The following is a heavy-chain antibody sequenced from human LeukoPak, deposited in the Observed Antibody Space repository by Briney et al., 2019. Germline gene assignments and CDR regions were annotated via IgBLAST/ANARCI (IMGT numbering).Heavy chain of an antibody. CDR1: GFTFSSYS. CDR3: ARGDDYGGNSGTYFDY. Sequence: PGGSLRLSCAASGFTFSSYSMNWVRQAPGKGLEWVSSISSSSSYIYYADSVKGRFTISRDNAKNSLYLQMNSLRAEDTAVYYCARGDDYGGNSGTYFDYWGQGTLVTVSS. V-gene: IGHV3-21*01. CDR2: ISSSSSYI. J-gene: IGHJ4*02. D-gene: IGHD4-23*01.